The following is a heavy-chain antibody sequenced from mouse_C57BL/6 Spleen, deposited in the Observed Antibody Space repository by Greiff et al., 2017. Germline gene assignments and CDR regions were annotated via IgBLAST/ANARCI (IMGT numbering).Heavy chain of an antibody. CDR3: TKRDGYHYYAMDY. Sequence: QVQLQQSGAELVRPGASVTLSCKASGYTFTDYEMHWVKQTPVHGLEWIGAIDPETGGTAYNQKFKGKAILTADKSSSTAYMELRSLTSEDSAVFYCTKRDGYHYYAMDYWSQETSVTVSS. CDR1: GYTFTDYE. CDR2: IDPETGGT. V-gene: IGHV1-15*01. D-gene: IGHD2-3*01. J-gene: IGHJ4*01.